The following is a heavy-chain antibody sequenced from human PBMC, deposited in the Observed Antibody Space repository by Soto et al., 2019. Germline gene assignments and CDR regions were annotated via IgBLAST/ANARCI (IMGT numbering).Heavy chain of an antibody. CDR2: MHYTGFT. V-gene: IGHV4-59*02. J-gene: IGHJ6*03. Sequence: SETQSLTSSFSGDSVTSHYLTWIRQSPEKGLEWIGYMHYTGFTHYNPSLKSRLTISVDKSKNQFSLKLSSVTAADTAVYYCARGTPAVSGAQYYYYYYLDVWGKGTTVTVSS. D-gene: IGHD6-19*01. CDR3: ARGTPAVSGAQYYYYYYLDV. CDR1: GDSVTSHY.